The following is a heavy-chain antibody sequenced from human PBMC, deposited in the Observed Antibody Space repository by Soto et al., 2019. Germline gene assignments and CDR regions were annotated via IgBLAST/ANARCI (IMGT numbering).Heavy chain of an antibody. V-gene: IGHV3-9*01. J-gene: IGHJ4*02. D-gene: IGHD3-16*01. CDR3: AIKDYDTRGSDS. CDR1: GINFHNYA. Sequence: EVQVVESGGGLVQPGRSLRLSCVASGINFHNYAMQWVRQVPGKDLEWVSGINWNTGVIGYADSVKGRFILSRDNAKNSLYLEMNSLRVEDTALYYCAIKDYDTRGSDSWGPGTVVTVSS. CDR2: INWNTGVI.